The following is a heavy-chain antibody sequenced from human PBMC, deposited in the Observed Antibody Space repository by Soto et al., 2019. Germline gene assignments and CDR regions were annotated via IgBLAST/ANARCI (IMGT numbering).Heavy chain of an antibody. V-gene: IGHV4-59*01. CDR2: IFHSGIT. CDR3: ARDRYFYDSRGYYRTLDS. Sequence: SETLSLTCTVSGGSFSNDYWTWIRQSPGQGLEWIGYIFHSGITDYNPSLQSRVTISIDTSRNHFSLNLTSVTAADTAVYYCARDRYFYDSRGYYRTLDSWGQGTLVTVSS. J-gene: IGHJ4*02. D-gene: IGHD3-22*01. CDR1: GGSFSNDY.